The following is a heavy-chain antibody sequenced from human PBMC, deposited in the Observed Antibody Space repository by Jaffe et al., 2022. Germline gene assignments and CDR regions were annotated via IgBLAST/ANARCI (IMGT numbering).Heavy chain of an antibody. V-gene: IGHV4-61*02. Sequence: QVQLQESGPGLVKPSQTLSLTCTVSGGSISSGSYYWSWIRQPAGKGLEWIGRIQTSGSTNYNPSLKNRVTISVDTSKNHFSLNLSSVTAADTALYYCARVPKAVPDPRGAFDIWGQGTMVTVSS. CDR2: IQTSGST. CDR1: GGSISSGSYY. D-gene: IGHD6-19*01. CDR3: ARVPKAVPDPRGAFDI. J-gene: IGHJ3*02.